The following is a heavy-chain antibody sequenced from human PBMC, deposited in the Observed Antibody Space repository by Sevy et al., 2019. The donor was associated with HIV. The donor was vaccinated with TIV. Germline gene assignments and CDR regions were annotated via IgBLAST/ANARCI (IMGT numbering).Heavy chain of an antibody. CDR3: AKDRRGWSRHYYYYGMDV. J-gene: IGHJ6*02. V-gene: IGHV3-30*18. D-gene: IGHD6-19*01. CDR1: GFTFRDYG. Sequence: GGSLRLSCAASGFTFRDYGMHWVRQAPGKGLEWMAFISYDGSNKYYADSVKGRFTISRDNSKNTLDLQMNSLRAEDMAVYYCAKDRRGWSRHYYYYGMDVWAQGTTVTVSS. CDR2: ISYDGSNK.